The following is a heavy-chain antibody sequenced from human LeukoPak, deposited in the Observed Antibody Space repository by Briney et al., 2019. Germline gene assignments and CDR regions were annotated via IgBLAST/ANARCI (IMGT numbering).Heavy chain of an antibody. V-gene: IGHV3-23*01. CDR1: GFTFSSFA. J-gene: IGHJ4*02. Sequence: GGSLRLSCAASGFTFSSFAMSWVRQAPGKGLEWVSAINFSGGTAYYADSVKGRFTISRDNFKNTLYLQMNGLRADDTAVYYCTKGHYYGSGSYWVWGQGTLVTVSS. CDR2: INFSGGTA. D-gene: IGHD3-10*01. CDR3: TKGHYYGSGSYWV.